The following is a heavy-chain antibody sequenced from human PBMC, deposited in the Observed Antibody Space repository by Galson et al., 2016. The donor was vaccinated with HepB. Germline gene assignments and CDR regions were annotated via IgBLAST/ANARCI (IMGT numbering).Heavy chain of an antibody. CDR2: INAGNGNT. D-gene: IGHD1-26*01. V-gene: IGHV1-3*01. J-gene: IGHJ4*02. CDR1: GYTFTSYT. Sequence: SVKASCKASGYTFTSYTMHWVRQAPGQRLEWMGWINAGNGNTKYSQKFQGRVTITRDTSASTAHMELSSLRSEDRAVYYCASVRGSSWSYQFYYFDYWGQGTLVTVSS. CDR3: ASVRGSSWSYQFYYFDY.